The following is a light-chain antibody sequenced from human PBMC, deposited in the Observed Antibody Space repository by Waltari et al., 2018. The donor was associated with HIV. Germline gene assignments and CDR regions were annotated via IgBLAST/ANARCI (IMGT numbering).Light chain of an antibody. Sequence: QSVLTQPPSVSGAPGQRVTLPCDLIGYEYVSWYQRHPGKAPKVIIYEVTNRPSGLSNRFSGSKSGNTATLTISGLQPEDEADYFCTSYISGTTPVFGRGTRVTVL. CDR1: DLIGYEY. V-gene: IGLV2-14*01. CDR3: TSYISGTTPV. J-gene: IGLJ2*01. CDR2: EVT.